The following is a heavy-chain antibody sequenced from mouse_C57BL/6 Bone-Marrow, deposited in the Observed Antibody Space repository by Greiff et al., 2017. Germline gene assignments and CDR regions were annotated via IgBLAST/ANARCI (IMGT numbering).Heavy chain of an antibody. CDR1: GFTFSSYA. Sequence: EVQVVESGGGLVKPGGSLKLSCAASGFTFSSYAMSWVRQTPEKRLEWVATISDGGSYTYYPDNVKGRFTISRDNAKNNLYLQMSHLKSEDTAMYYCARDRGFYYAMDYWGQGTSGTVSS. V-gene: IGHV5-4*01. J-gene: IGHJ4*01. CDR3: ARDRGFYYAMDY. CDR2: ISDGGSYT.